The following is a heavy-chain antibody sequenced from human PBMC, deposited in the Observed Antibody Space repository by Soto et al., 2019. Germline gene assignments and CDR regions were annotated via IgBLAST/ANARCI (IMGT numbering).Heavy chain of an antibody. CDR1: GGTFSSYA. J-gene: IGHJ6*02. Sequence: QVQLVQSGAEVKKPGSSVKVSCKASGGTFSSYAISWVRQAPGQGLEWMGGIIPIFGTANYAQKFQGRVTITADESTSTAYMELSSLRSEDTAVYYCASGRTIFGVVILNYGMDVWGQGTTVTVSS. V-gene: IGHV1-69*01. D-gene: IGHD3-3*01. CDR2: IIPIFGTA. CDR3: ASGRTIFGVVILNYGMDV.